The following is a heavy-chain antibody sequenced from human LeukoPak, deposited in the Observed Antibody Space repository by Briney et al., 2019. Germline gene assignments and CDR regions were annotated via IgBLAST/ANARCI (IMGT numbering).Heavy chain of an antibody. V-gene: IGHV4-59*08. J-gene: IGHJ4*02. CDR3: ARHAVYAGSGWSFDY. CDR2: IYYSGST. CDR1: GGSISSYY. Sequence: PSETLFLTCTVSGGSISSYYWSWIRQPPGKGLEWIGYIYYSGSTNYNPSLKSRVTISVDTSKNQFSLKLSSVTAADTAVYYCARHAVYAGSGWSFDYWGQGTLATVSS. D-gene: IGHD6-19*01.